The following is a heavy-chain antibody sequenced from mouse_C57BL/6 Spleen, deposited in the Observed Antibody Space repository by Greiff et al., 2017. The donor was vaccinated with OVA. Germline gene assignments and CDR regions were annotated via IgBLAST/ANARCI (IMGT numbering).Heavy chain of an antibody. CDR2: ISGGGGNT. CDR1: GFTFSSYT. J-gene: IGHJ1*03. Sequence: EVQLVESGGGLVKPGGSLKLSCAASGFTFSSYTMSWVRQTPEKKLEWVATISGGGGNTYYPDSVKGRFTISRDNAKNTLYLQMSSLRSEDTALYYCARAFITTVVATDWYFDVWGTGTTVTVSS. CDR3: ARAFITTVVATDWYFDV. V-gene: IGHV5-9*01. D-gene: IGHD1-1*01.